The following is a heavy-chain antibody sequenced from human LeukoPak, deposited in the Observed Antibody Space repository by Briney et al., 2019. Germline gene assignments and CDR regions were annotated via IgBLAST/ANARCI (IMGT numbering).Heavy chain of an antibody. CDR2: IYYSGST. CDR3: AREVFSYDSSGYYYNSGWFDP. CDR1: GGSISSSSYY. Sequence: PSETLSLTCTVSGGSISSSSYYWGWIRQPPGKGLEWIGSIYYSGSTYYNPSLKSRVTISVDTSKNQFSLKLSSVTAADTAVYYCAREVFSYDSSGYYYNSGWFDPWGQGTLVTVSS. D-gene: IGHD3-22*01. J-gene: IGHJ5*02. V-gene: IGHV4-39*02.